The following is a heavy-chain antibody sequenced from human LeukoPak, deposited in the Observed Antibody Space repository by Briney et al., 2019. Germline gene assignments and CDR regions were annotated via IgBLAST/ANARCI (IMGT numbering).Heavy chain of an antibody. CDR3: TVWWFGQIFYSYFYRMDV. Sequence: ASVKVSCKASGYTFTNFGVSWVRQAPGQGLEWMGWISPYNGNTNYSQKFQDKVTMTSDTSTTTVYMDLRSLRSDDTAIYYCTVWWFGQIFYSYFYRMDVWGQGTTVTVSS. V-gene: IGHV1-18*01. J-gene: IGHJ6*02. CDR2: ISPYNGNT. D-gene: IGHD3-10*01. CDR1: GYTFTNFG.